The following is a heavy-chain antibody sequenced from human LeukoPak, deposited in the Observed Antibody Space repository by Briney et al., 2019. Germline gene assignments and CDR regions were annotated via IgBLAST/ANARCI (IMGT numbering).Heavy chain of an antibody. CDR1: GYTFTSYY. CDR3: ARVRGGNDYYSYYMDV. CDR2: INPSGGST. Sequence: ASVKVSCKASGYTFTSYYMHWVRQAPGQGLEWMGIINPSGGSTSYAQKFQGRVTMTRDMSTSTVYMELSSLRSEDTAVYYCARVRGGNDYYSYYMDVWGKGTTVTVSS. V-gene: IGHV1-46*01. D-gene: IGHD4-23*01. J-gene: IGHJ6*03.